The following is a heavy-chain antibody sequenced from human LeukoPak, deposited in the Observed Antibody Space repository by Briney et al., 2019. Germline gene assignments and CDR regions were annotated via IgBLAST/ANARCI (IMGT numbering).Heavy chain of an antibody. Sequence: SETLSLTCSVSLYAINSGYYWGWIRQSPGKGLEWIGSMHHSGSTDYNPSLRSRVTISGDTSKNQFFFKLTSMTVADTAIYFCARGGGRVISYRFDYWGQGVLVTVSS. J-gene: IGHJ4*02. CDR1: LYAINSGYY. V-gene: IGHV4-38-2*02. D-gene: IGHD3-16*01. CDR2: MHHSGST. CDR3: ARGGGRVISYRFDY.